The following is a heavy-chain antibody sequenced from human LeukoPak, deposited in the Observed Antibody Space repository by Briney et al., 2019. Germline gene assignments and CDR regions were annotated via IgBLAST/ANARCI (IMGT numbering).Heavy chain of an antibody. D-gene: IGHD5-24*01. J-gene: IGHJ5*02. CDR1: GYSISSGYY. V-gene: IGHV4-38-2*01. CDR3: ARNPRDGYNKLRYNWFDP. Sequence: SETLSLTCAGSGYSISSGYYWGWIRQPPGKGLEWIGSIYHSGSTYYNPSLKSRVTISVDTSKNQFSLKLSSVTAADTAVYYCARNPRDGYNKLRYNWFDPWGQGTLVTVSS. CDR2: IYHSGST.